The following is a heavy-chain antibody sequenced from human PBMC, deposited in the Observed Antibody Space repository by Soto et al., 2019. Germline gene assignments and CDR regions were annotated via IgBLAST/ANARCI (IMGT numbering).Heavy chain of an antibody. Sequence: SETLSLTCTVSGGSISSYYWSWIRQPPGKGLEWIGYIYYSGSTNYNPSLKSRVTISVDTSKNQFSLKLSSVTAADTAVYYCARQDIVVVPAAIDVWGKGTTGTVSS. J-gene: IGHJ6*04. CDR1: GGSISSYY. D-gene: IGHD2-2*01. CDR3: ARQDIVVVPAAIDV. CDR2: IYYSGST. V-gene: IGHV4-59*08.